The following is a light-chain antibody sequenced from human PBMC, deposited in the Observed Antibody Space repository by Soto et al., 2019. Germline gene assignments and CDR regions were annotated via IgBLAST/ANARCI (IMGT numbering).Light chain of an antibody. Sequence: EIVLTQSPGTLSLSQGERATLXXRASQSVSNSYLAWYQQKPGQAPXFLIYGASNRATGIPDRFSGSGSGTDFTLTISRLEPEDFAVYYCQQYGSSGTFGQGTKVDIK. V-gene: IGKV3-20*01. CDR3: QQYGSSGT. CDR2: GAS. J-gene: IGKJ1*01. CDR1: QSVSNSY.